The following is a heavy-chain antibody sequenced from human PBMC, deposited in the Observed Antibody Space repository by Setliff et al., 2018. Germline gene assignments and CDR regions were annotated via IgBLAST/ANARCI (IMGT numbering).Heavy chain of an antibody. CDR1: GGSFSAYY. CDR3: ARESRYYYDNLGTLDY. D-gene: IGHD3-22*01. J-gene: IGHJ4*02. Sequence: SETLSLTCAVYGGSFSAYYWSWIRQPPGKGLEWIGYIYSSGSTYYNPSLKSRVSISVDTSKNQFSLKLSSVTAADTAVYYCARESRYYYDNLGTLDYWGQGTLVTVSS. V-gene: IGHV4-30-4*08. CDR2: IYSSGST.